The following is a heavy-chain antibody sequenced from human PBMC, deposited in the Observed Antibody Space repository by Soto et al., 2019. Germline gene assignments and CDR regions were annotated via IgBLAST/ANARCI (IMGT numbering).Heavy chain of an antibody. CDR1: GFTFSDYY. D-gene: IGHD6-13*01. V-gene: IGHV3-11*05. CDR3: ARGRGAAADYFDF. CDR2: ISSSTSHT. J-gene: IGHJ4*02. Sequence: QVQLVESGGGLVKPGGSLRLSCAVSGFTFSDYYMTWIRHAPGKGLEWVSYISSSTSHTNYADSVKGRFTISRDNAKNSLFLQMNSLRAEDTAVYYCARGRGAAADYFDFWGQGTLVTVS.